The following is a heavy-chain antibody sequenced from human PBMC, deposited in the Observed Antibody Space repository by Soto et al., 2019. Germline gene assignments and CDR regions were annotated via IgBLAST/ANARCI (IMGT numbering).Heavy chain of an antibody. CDR2: ISHDGSNK. V-gene: IGHV3-30*18. Sequence: GSLRLSCAASGFTFSSYGMHWVRQAPGKGLEWVAVISHDGSNKYYADSVKGRFTISRDNSKNTLYLQMNSLRAEDTAVYYCAKDWFYGDYDYWGQGTLVTVSS. J-gene: IGHJ4*02. D-gene: IGHD4-17*01. CDR3: AKDWFYGDYDY. CDR1: GFTFSSYG.